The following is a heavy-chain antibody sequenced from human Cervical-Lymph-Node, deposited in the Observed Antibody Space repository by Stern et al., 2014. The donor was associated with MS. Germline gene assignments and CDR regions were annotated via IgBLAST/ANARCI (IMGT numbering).Heavy chain of an antibody. CDR2: IDWDDDK. V-gene: IGHV2-70*01. CDR3: ARIRRTGTTSAFDI. Sequence: QVTLRESGPALVKPTQTLTLTCTFSGFSLSTSGMCVSWIRQPPGKALEXLALIDWDDDKYYSTSLKTRLTISKDTSKNQVVLTMTNMDPVDTATYYCARIRRTGTTSAFDIWGQGTMVTVSS. D-gene: IGHD1-7*01. J-gene: IGHJ3*02. CDR1: GFSLSTSGMC.